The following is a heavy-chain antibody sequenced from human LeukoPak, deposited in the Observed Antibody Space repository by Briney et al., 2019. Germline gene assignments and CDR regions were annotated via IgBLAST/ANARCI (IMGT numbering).Heavy chain of an antibody. CDR2: NYNSGRT. J-gene: IGHJ4*02. V-gene: IGHV4-61*01. D-gene: IGHD6-13*01. Sequence: SETLSLTWTVCGGSVSSGPYYWSWIRQPPGKGLEWIVYNYNSGRTNYNPSLESRVTISVYTSKSQLSLKVCSLTAADTAVYYCARVSGYSICLDPYYYYWGQGTLVTVSS. CDR1: GGSVSSGPYY. CDR3: ARVSGYSICLDPYYYY.